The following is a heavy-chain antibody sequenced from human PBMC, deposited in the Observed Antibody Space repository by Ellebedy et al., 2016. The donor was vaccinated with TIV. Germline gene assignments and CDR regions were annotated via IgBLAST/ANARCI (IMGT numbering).Heavy chain of an antibody. Sequence: SVKVSXXASGGTFSSYAISWVRQAPGQGLEWMGRIIPILGIANYAQKFQGRVTITADKSTSTAYMELSSLRSEDTAVYYCARGSYYDSSGPPGYWGQGTLVTVSS. J-gene: IGHJ4*02. CDR3: ARGSYYDSSGPPGY. CDR1: GGTFSSYA. D-gene: IGHD3-22*01. V-gene: IGHV1-69*04. CDR2: IIPILGIA.